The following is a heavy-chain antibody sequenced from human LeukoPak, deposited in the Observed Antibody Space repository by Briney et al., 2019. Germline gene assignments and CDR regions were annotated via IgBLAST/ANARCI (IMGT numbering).Heavy chain of an antibody. CDR1: GGSISSYY. J-gene: IGHJ5*02. D-gene: IGHD3-3*01. CDR2: IYYSGST. V-gene: IGHV4-59*01. CDR3: ARDSYDFWSGYSHGPHLFDP. Sequence: SETLSLTCTVSGGSISSYYWSWIRQPPGKGLEWIGYIYYSGSTNYNPSLKSRVTISVDTSKNQFSLKLSSVTAADPAVYYCARDSYDFWSGYSHGPHLFDPWGQGTLVTDSS.